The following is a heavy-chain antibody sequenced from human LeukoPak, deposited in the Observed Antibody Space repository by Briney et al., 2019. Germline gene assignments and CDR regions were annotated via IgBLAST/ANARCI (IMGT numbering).Heavy chain of an antibody. V-gene: IGHV4-39*01. CDR2: IYYSGST. J-gene: IGHJ4*02. CDR1: GGSISSSSYY. D-gene: IGHD4-23*01. Sequence: SETLSLTCTASGGSISSSSYYWGWIRQPPGKGLEWIGSIYYSGSTYYNPSLKSRVTISVDTSKNQFSLKLSSVTAADTAVYYCARRNDYGGNWRDYWGQGTLVTVSS. CDR3: ARRNDYGGNWRDY.